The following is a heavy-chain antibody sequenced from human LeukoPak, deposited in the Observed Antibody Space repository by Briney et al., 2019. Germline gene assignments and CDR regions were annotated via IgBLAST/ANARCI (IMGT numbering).Heavy chain of an antibody. D-gene: IGHD3-9*01. V-gene: IGHV3-73*01. CDR3: TRHPDYDILTGYAPRFDY. CDR2: IRGKTNSFAT. J-gene: IGHJ4*02. Sequence: GGSLRLSCAASGFSFSGSAMHWVRQASGKGLEWVGRIRGKTNSFATAYAASVKGRFTISRDDSKDTAYLQMNSLKTEDTAVYYCTRHPDYDILTGYAPRFDYWGQGALVTVSS. CDR1: GFSFSGSA.